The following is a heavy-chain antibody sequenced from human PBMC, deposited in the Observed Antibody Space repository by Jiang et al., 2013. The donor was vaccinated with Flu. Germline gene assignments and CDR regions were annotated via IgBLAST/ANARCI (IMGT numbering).Heavy chain of an antibody. CDR3: ARGLAAVGHWFDA. CDR2: ISNLGSP. V-gene: IGHV4-59*01. CDR1: GAYISAYY. J-gene: IGHJ5*02. Sequence: GPGLVKPSETLSLTCTVSGAYISAYYWSWIRQPPGRGLEWIGYISNLGSPNYNPSLKSRVIISGDTSKNQISLEFSSLTTADTAVYYCARGLAAVGHWFDAWAREPWSPSPQ. D-gene: IGHD6-13*01.